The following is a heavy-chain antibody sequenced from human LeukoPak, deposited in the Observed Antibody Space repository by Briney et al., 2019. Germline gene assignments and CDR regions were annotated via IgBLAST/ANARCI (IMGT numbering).Heavy chain of an antibody. Sequence: GGSLRLSCAASGFSFSGFAMSWVRQAPGKGLEWVSAINGGGDGTFYADSVQGRFIVSRDNSKNTLSLQMNNLRAEDTAIYYRAKKMGTGSSQERGTFDYWGQGTLVTVSS. CDR1: GFSFSGFA. CDR3: AKKMGTGSSQERGTFDY. CDR2: INGGGDGT. D-gene: IGHD2-2*01. V-gene: IGHV3-23*01. J-gene: IGHJ4*02.